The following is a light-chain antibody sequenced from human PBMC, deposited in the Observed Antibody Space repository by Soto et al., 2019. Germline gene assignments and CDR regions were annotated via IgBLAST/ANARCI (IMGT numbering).Light chain of an antibody. Sequence: DIQITQYPSTLSGSVGDRVTNHCRASQTISSWLAWYQQKPGKAPKLLIYKASTLKSGVPSRFSGSGSGTEFTLTISSLQPDDFATYYCQHYNSYSEAFGQGTKVDIK. CDR2: KAS. CDR3: QHYNSYSEA. V-gene: IGKV1-5*03. CDR1: QTISSW. J-gene: IGKJ1*01.